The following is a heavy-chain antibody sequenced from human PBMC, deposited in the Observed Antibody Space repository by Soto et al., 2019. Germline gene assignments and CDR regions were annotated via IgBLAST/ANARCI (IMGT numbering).Heavy chain of an antibody. J-gene: IGHJ4*02. V-gene: IGHV4-30-2*01. D-gene: IGHD4-17*01. CDR3: ASGPIGDYTDGFDY. CDR1: GGSISSGGYS. CDR2: IYNSGST. Sequence: QLQLQESGSGLVKPSQTLSLTCAVSGGSISSGGYSWSWIRQPPGKGLEWIGYIYNSGSTYYNPSLKSRVTISVDRPKNQSSLKLSSVTAADTAVYYCASGPIGDYTDGFDYWGQGTLVTVSS.